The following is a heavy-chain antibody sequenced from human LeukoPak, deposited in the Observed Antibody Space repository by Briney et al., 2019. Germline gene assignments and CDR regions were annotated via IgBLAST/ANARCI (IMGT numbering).Heavy chain of an antibody. CDR3: ARGLQLLWDILDY. V-gene: IGHV3-11*01. CDR2: ISSSGSTI. CDR1: GFTFSSYA. D-gene: IGHD2-2*01. J-gene: IGHJ4*02. Sequence: PGGSLRLSCAASGFTFSSYAMSWIRQAPGKGLEWVSYISSSGSTIYYADSVKGRFTISRDNAKNSLYLQMNSLRAEDTAVYYCARGLQLLWDILDYWGQGTLVTVSS.